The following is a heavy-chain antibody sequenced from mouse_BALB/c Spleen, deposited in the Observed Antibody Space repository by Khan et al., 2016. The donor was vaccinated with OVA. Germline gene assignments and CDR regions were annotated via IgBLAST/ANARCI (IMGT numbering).Heavy chain of an antibody. V-gene: IGHV1S136*01. CDR3: ARGNWQSYYFDY. Sequence: MQLEESGPELVKPGTSVKMSCKASGYRFTGYIIHWVKQRPGQGLEWIGYINPYNGATKYNEKFKGKATLTSDKSSNTAYMELRSLTSEDSAVYYCARGNWQSYYFDYWGQAPLSQSPQ. J-gene: IGHJ2*01. CDR1: GYRFTGYI. CDR2: INPYNGAT. D-gene: IGHD4-1*01.